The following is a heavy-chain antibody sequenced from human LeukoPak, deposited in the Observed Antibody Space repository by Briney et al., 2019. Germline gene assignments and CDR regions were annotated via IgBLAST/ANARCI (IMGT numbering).Heavy chain of an antibody. CDR1: GGSFSGYY. CDR2: INQSGST. CDR3: ASLQAPSGSYYDYFDY. V-gene: IGHV4-34*01. J-gene: IGHJ4*02. Sequence: PSETLSLTCAVYGGSFSGYYWSWIRQPPGKGLEWIGEINQSGSTNYNPSLKSRVTISVDTSKNQFSLKLSSVTAADTAVYYCASLQAPSGSYYDYFDYWGQGTLVTVSS. D-gene: IGHD1-26*01.